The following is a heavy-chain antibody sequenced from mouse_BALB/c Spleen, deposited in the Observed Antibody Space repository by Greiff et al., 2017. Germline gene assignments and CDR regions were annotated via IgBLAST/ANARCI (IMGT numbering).Heavy chain of an antibody. CDR2: IWTGGGT. V-gene: IGHV2-9-2*01. Sequence: VKLKESGPGLVAPSQSLSITCTVSGFSLTSYDISWIRQPPGKGLEWLGVIWTGGGTNYNSAFMSRLSISKDNSKSQVFLKMNSLQTDDTAIYYCVRGGYYLYYFDYWGQGTTLTVSS. CDR3: VRGGYYLYYFDY. J-gene: IGHJ2*01. D-gene: IGHD2-3*01. CDR1: GFSLTSYD.